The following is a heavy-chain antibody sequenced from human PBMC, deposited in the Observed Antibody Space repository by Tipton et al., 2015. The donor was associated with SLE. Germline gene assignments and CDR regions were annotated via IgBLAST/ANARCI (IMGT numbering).Heavy chain of an antibody. D-gene: IGHD3-16*02. J-gene: IGHJ4*02. CDR1: GFTFSDYW. CDR3: VSRPHEVLSAPFDY. Sequence: SLRLSCAASGFTFSDYWMSWVRQAPGKGLEWVAKIKQDGSEKYYVDSVKGRFTISRDNTKNSLYLQMNSLRDEDTAIYYCVSRPHEVLSAPFDYWGQGALVTVSS. CDR2: IKQDGSEK. V-gene: IGHV3-7*01.